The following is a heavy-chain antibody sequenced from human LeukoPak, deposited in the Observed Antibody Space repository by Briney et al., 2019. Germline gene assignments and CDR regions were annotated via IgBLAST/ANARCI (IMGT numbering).Heavy chain of an antibody. CDR1: GGSISSSNW. Sequence: SETLSLTCAVSGGSISSSNWWSWVRQPPGKGLEWIGEIYHSGSTYYNPSLKSRVTISVDTSKNQFSLRLSSVTAADTAVYYCARQDIVVVVAATPDLNFDYWGQGTLVTVSS. V-gene: IGHV4-4*02. CDR2: IYHSGST. J-gene: IGHJ4*02. CDR3: ARQDIVVVVAATPDLNFDY. D-gene: IGHD2-15*01.